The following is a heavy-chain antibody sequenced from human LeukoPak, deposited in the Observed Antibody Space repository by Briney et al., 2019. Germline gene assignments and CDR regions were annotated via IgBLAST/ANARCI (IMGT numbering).Heavy chain of an antibody. Sequence: ASVKVSCKASGYTFTGYYMHWVRQAPGQGLEWMGWINPNSGGTNYAQKFQGRVTMTRDTSISTAYMELSSLRSEDTAVYYCARVSLYSSGWYDKDYWGQGTLVTVSS. CDR1: GYTFTGYY. CDR2: INPNSGGT. V-gene: IGHV1-2*02. D-gene: IGHD6-19*01. J-gene: IGHJ4*02. CDR3: ARVSLYSSGWYDKDY.